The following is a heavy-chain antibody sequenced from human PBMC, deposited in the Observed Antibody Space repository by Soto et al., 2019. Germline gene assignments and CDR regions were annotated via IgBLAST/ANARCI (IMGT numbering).Heavy chain of an antibody. CDR3: ARSDSSSWDYYYYYGMDV. Sequence: QVQLVESGGGLVKPGGSLRLSCAASGFTFSDYYMTWIRQAPGKGLEWVSYISSGGFTIFYADSVKGRFTISRDNAKNSLYLQMNALRAEDTAVYYCARSDSSSWDYYYYYGMDVWGQGTTVTGSS. CDR1: GFTFSDYY. V-gene: IGHV3-11*01. J-gene: IGHJ6*02. D-gene: IGHD6-13*01. CDR2: ISSGGFTI.